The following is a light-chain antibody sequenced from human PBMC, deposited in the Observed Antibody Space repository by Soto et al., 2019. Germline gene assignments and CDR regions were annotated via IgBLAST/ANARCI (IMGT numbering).Light chain of an antibody. V-gene: IGLV1-44*01. CDR2: GNN. CDR3: AVWDDSLNGDV. CDR1: SSNIGSET. Sequence: VLTQPPSASGTPGQRVTISCSGSSSNIGSETVNWYQQVPGTAPKLLIYGNNQRPSGVPDRFSGSKSGTSASLAISGLQSEDEADYYCAVWDDSLNGDVFATGTKVTVL. J-gene: IGLJ1*01.